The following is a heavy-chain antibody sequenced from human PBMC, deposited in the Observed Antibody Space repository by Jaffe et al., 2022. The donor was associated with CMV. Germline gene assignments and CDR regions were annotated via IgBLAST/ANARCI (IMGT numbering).Heavy chain of an antibody. Sequence: EVQLVESGGGLVQPGGSLKLSCAASGFTLRSYAMSWVRQAPGKGLEWVSAITGSGERTDYADSVKGRFTISRDSSKNTLYLQMNSLRVDDTAVYYCAKDVPPFDSWGRGTLVTVSS. CDR3: AKDVPPFDS. CDR2: ITGSGERT. J-gene: IGHJ4*02. D-gene: IGHD2-2*01. CDR1: GFTLRSYA. V-gene: IGHV3-23*04.